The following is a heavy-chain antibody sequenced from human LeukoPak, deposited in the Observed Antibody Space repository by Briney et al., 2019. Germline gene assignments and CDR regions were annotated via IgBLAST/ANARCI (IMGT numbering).Heavy chain of an antibody. CDR3: ARVQVVVNFGAFDI. D-gene: IGHD3-22*01. J-gene: IGHJ3*02. Sequence: GASVKVSCKASGYTFTGYYMHWVRQAPGQGLEWMGWINPNSGGTNYAQKFQGRVTMTRDTSISTAYMELSRLRSDDTAVYYCARVQVVVNFGAFDIWGQGTMVTVSS. CDR2: INPNSGGT. CDR1: GYTFTGYY. V-gene: IGHV1-2*02.